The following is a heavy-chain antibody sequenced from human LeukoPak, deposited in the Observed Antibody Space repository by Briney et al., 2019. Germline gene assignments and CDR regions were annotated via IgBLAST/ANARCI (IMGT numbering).Heavy chain of an antibody. V-gene: IGHV3-20*04. CDR2: INWNGGSI. D-gene: IGHD4-17*01. CDR1: GFTFDDYG. CDR3: ARDPGYGDYVGWFDP. J-gene: IGHJ5*02. Sequence: GGSLRLSCAASGFTFDDYGMSWVRQVPGKGLEWVSGINWNGGSIGYADSVKGRFTISRDNAKNSLYLQMNSLRAEDTAVYYCARDPGYGDYVGWFDPWGQGTLVTVSS.